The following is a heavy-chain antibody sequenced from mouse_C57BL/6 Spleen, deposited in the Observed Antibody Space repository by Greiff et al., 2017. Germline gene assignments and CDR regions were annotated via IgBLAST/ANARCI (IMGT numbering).Heavy chain of an antibody. D-gene: IGHD2-4*01. Sequence: EVKLVESGGGLVKPGGSLKLSCAASGFTFSDYGMHWVRQAPEKGLEWVAYISSGSSTIYYADTVEGRFTISRDNAKNTLFLQMTSLRSEDTAMYYCARNYDYDSYYFDYWGQGTTLTVSS. J-gene: IGHJ2*01. V-gene: IGHV5-17*01. CDR2: ISSGSSTI. CDR1: GFTFSDYG. CDR3: ARNYDYDSYYFDY.